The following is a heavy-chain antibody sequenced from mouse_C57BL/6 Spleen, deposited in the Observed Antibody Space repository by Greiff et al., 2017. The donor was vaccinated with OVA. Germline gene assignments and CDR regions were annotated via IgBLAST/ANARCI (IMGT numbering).Heavy chain of an antibody. CDR2: ISDGGSYT. CDR3: AREGDYYGSSYVGYAMDY. D-gene: IGHD1-1*01. Sequence: EVKLVESGGGLVKPGGSLKLSCAASGFTFSSYAMSWVRQTPEKRLEWVATISDGGSYTYYPDNVKGRFTISRDNAKNNQYLQMSHLKSEDTAMYYCAREGDYYGSSYVGYAMDYWGQGTSVTVSS. CDR1: GFTFSSYA. J-gene: IGHJ4*01. V-gene: IGHV5-4*01.